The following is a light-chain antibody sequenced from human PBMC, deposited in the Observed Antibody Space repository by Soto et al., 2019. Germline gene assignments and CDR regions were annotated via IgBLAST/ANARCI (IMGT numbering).Light chain of an antibody. CDR1: QSVYDNR. V-gene: IGKV3-20*01. CDR2: AAY. J-gene: IGKJ1*01. Sequence: ETLLTQSPGTLSLSPGERATLSCRASQSVYDNRLAWYQHRPGQSPRVLIYAAYSRAPGIPDRFSGSASGTDFTLTISRLEPEDVADYYCHQYGNSPWAIGQGTKV. CDR3: HQYGNSPWA.